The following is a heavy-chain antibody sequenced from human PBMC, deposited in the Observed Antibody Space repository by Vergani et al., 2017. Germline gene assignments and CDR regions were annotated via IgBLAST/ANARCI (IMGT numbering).Heavy chain of an antibody. CDR2: IYSGGST. J-gene: IGHJ4*02. CDR3: ARARTRRYFDY. V-gene: IGHV3-66*02. Sequence: EVQLVESGGGLVQPGGSLRLSCAASGFTVSSNYMSWVRQAPGKGLEWVSVIYSGGSTYYADSVKGRFTISRDNSKNTLYLQMNSLRAEDTAVYYCARARTRRYFDYWGQGTLVTVSS. CDR1: GFTVSSNY.